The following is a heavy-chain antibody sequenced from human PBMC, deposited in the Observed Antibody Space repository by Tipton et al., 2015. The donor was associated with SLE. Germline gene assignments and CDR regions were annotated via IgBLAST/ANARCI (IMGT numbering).Heavy chain of an antibody. J-gene: IGHJ4*02. CDR1: GFTFNKAW. CDR3: STNPTSGF. CDR2: IKIKTDGGTI. Sequence: SLRLSCAASGFTFNKAWLSWVRQAPGKGLVWVSRIKIKTDGGTIDYATPVKGRFTIPRDDSGTTLYLQMNSLKTEDTAVYYCSTNPTSGFWGQGTLVTVSS. D-gene: IGHD3-10*01. V-gene: IGHV3-15*01.